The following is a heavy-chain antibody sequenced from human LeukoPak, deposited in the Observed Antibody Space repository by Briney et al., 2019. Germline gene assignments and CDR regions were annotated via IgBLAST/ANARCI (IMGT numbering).Heavy chain of an antibody. J-gene: IGHJ6*03. CDR1: GYTFTSYD. D-gene: IGHD2-2*01. Sequence: GASVEVSCKASGYTFTSYDINWVRQATGQGLEWMGWMNPNSGNTGYAQKFQGRVTITRNTSIFTAYMELTSLASEDTAVYYCARKGPAAYNYYYMDVWGKGTTVTVSS. CDR3: ARKGPAAYNYYYMDV. V-gene: IGHV1-8*03. CDR2: MNPNSGNT.